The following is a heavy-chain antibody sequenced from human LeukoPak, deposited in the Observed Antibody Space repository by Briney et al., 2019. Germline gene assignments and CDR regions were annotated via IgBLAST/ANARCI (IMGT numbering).Heavy chain of an antibody. J-gene: IGHJ4*02. CDR3: AKDISVVVVAATSYYFDY. CDR1: GFTFSNYG. V-gene: IGHV3-30*02. Sequence: GGSLRLSCAASGFTFSNYGVHWVRQAPGKGLEWVAFIRVDGNNKYHADSVKGRFTISRDNSKNTLYLQMNSLRAEDTAVYYCAKDISVVVVAATSYYFDYWGQGTLVTVSS. CDR2: IRVDGNNK. D-gene: IGHD2-15*01.